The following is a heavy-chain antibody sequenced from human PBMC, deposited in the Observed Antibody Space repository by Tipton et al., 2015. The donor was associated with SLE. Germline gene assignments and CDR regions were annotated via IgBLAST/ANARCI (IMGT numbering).Heavy chain of an antibody. CDR3: ARGRITAFGVVIPLDF. CDR1: GGSFSGYY. D-gene: IGHD3-3*01. Sequence: LRLSCAVYGGSFSGYYWGWIRQPPEKGLEWIGEINHSGSTHYNPSLKSRVTISLDPSKNQFSLKLNSVTAADTAVYYCARGRITAFGVVIPLDFWGQGTLVTVSS. J-gene: IGHJ4*02. CDR2: INHSGST. V-gene: IGHV4-34*01.